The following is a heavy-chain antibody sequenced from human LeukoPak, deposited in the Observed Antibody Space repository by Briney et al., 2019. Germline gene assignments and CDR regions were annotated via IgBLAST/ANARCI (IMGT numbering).Heavy chain of an antibody. CDR1: GFTFSSYG. D-gene: IGHD3-10*01. CDR3: AKANYYGSGSYYNA. V-gene: IGHV3-30*02. CDR2: TRYDGSNK. Sequence: PGGSLRLSCAASGFTFSSYGMHWVRQAPGKGLEWVAFTRYDGSNKYYADSVKGRFTISRDNSKNTLYLQMNSLRAEDTAVYYCAKANYYGSGSYYNAWGQGTLVTVSS. J-gene: IGHJ1*01.